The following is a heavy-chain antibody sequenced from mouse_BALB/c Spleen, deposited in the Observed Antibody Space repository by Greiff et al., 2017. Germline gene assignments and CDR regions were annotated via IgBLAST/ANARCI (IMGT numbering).Heavy chain of an antibody. CDR1: GFTFSDYG. CDR3: AGARNYLGYFDV. V-gene: IGHV5-15*02. D-gene: IGHD2-1*01. CDR2: ISNLAYSI. J-gene: IGHJ1*01. Sequence: EVKLVESGGGLVQPGGSRTLSCAASGFTFSDYGMAWVRQAPGKGPEWVAFISNLAYSIYYADTVTGRFTISRENAENTLYLEMSSLRSEDTAMYYCAGARNYLGYFDVWGAGTTVTVSS.